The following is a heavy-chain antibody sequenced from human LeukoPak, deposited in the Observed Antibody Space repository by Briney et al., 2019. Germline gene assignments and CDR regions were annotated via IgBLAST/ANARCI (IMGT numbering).Heavy chain of an antibody. CDR3: ARVVRGSYGMDV. CDR1: GGSISSYY. J-gene: IGHJ6*02. V-gene: IGHV4-4*09. D-gene: IGHD3-10*02. CDR2: IYATGST. Sequence: SETLSLTCTVSGGSISSYYWSWIRQPPGKGLEWIGYIYATGSTNYNPSLKSRVTISVDTSKNQFSLKLSSVTAADTAVYYCARVVRGSYGMDVWGQGTTVTVSS.